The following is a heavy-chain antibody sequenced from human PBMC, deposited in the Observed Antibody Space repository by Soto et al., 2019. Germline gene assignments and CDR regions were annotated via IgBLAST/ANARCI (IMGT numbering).Heavy chain of an antibody. J-gene: IGHJ2*01. CDR3: AREGRPHKVWYFAL. V-gene: IGHV3-21*01. Sequence: EVQLVESGGGLVKPGGSLRLSCAASGFTFSSYSMNWVRQAPGKGLEWVSSISSSSSYIYYADSVKGRFTISRDNAKNSLYLQMNSLRAEDTAVYYCAREGRPHKVWYFALWGRGTLVTVSS. CDR2: ISSSSSYI. CDR1: GFTFSSYS.